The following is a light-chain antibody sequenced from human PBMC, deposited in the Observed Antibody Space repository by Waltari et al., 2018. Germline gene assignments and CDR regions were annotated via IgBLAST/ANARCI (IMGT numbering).Light chain of an antibody. J-gene: IGLJ3*02. CDR1: SGSVSTTYY. CDR3: VLSMGSGIWM. Sequence: QTVVTQEPSLSVSPGGTVTLTCGLTSGSVSTTYYPSWFQQAPGQAPRPLIFDTNTRSSGVPDRFSVSILDNKAALTIAGAKADDESDYYCVLSMGSGIWMFGGGTKLTVL. V-gene: IGLV8-61*01. CDR2: DTN.